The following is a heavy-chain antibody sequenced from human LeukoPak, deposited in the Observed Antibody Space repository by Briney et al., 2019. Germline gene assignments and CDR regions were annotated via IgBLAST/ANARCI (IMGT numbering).Heavy chain of an antibody. D-gene: IGHD3-22*01. J-gene: IGHJ4*02. CDR2: ISSDASDH. V-gene: IGHV3-30*18. CDR3: AKEVGYDSSGYDDY. CDR1: GFSFPTYG. Sequence: GGSLRLSCAASGFSFPTYGMHWVRQAPGKGLEWVALISSDASDHYYLDSVKDRFTVSRDNSKNTLYLQMNSLRAEDTAVYYCAKEVGYDSSGYDDYWGQGTLVTVSS.